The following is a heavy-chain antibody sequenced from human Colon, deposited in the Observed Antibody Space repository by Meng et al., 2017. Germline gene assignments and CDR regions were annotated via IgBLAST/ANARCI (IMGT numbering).Heavy chain of an antibody. J-gene: IGHJ4*02. D-gene: IGHD1-26*01. V-gene: IGHV4-4*02. Sequence: QLKASGPGVVKPWGTLSLTCAASGVFINTTDWGTGVRQPPGKGLEWIGDIYHSGTTLSNPSLKSRLSMSIDKSLNQFSLELTSVTAADTAVYYCARMSVGAKRGRDYWGQGTLVTVSS. CDR3: ARMSVGAKRGRDY. CDR1: GVFINTTDW. CDR2: IYHSGTT.